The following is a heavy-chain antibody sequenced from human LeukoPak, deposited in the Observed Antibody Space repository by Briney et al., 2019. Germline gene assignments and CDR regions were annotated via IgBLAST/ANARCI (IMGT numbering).Heavy chain of an antibody. Sequence: GRSLRLSCAASGFTFSSYAMHWVHQAPGKGLEWVAVISYDGSNKYYADSVKGRFTISRDNSKNTLYLQMNSLRAEDTAVYYCARDQGYGDYPRGLFDYRGQGALVTVSS. J-gene: IGHJ4*02. CDR2: ISYDGSNK. D-gene: IGHD4-17*01. CDR1: GFTFSSYA. CDR3: ARDQGYGDYPRGLFDY. V-gene: IGHV3-30-3*01.